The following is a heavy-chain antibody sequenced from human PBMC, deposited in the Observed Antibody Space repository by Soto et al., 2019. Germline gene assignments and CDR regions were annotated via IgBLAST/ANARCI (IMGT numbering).Heavy chain of an antibody. CDR2: ISSSSSYI. CDR1: GFTFSSYS. J-gene: IGHJ6*02. Sequence: EVQLVESGGGLVKPGGSLRLSCAASGFTFSSYSMNWVRQAPGKGLEWVSSISSSSSYIYYADSVKGRFTISRDNAKNSLYLQMNSLRAEDTAVYYCARDRYHQLPEPCGMDVWGQGTTVTVSS. V-gene: IGHV3-21*01. CDR3: ARDRYHQLPEPCGMDV. D-gene: IGHD2-2*01.